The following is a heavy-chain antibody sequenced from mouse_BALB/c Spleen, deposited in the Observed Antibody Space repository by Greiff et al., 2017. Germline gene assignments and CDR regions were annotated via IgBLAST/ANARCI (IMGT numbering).Heavy chain of an antibody. D-gene: IGHD2-12*01. CDR1: GFTFSSYA. Sequence: EVQLVESGGGLVKPGGSLKLSCAASGFTFSSYAMSWVRQTPEKRLEWVASISSGGSTYYPDSVKGRFTISRDNARNILYLQMSSLRSEDTAMYYCARGNDGDYWGQGTTLTVSS. CDR2: ISSGGST. J-gene: IGHJ2*01. V-gene: IGHV5-6-5*01. CDR3: ARGNDGDY.